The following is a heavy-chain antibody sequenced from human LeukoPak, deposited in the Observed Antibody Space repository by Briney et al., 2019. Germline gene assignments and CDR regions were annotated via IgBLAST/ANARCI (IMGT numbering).Heavy chain of an antibody. V-gene: IGHV3-48*04. J-gene: IGHJ4*02. CDR3: ARDSPTVVAAFDY. Sequence: GGSLRLSCAASGFTFSTYWMSWVRQAPGKGLEWVSYISSSGSTIYYADSVKGRFTISRDNAKNSLYLQMNSLRAEDTAVYYCARDSPTVVAAFDYWGQGTLVTVSS. CDR1: GFTFSTYW. CDR2: ISSSGSTI. D-gene: IGHD2-15*01.